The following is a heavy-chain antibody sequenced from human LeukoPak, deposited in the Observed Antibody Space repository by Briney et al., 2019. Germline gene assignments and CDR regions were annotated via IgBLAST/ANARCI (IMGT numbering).Heavy chain of an antibody. CDR2: INHSGST. V-gene: IGHV4-34*01. D-gene: IGHD1-26*01. CDR1: GGSFSGYY. CDR3: ARDYRIVGAEPYYFDY. J-gene: IGHJ4*02. Sequence: PSETLSLTCAVYGGSFSGYYWSWIRQPPGKGLEWIGEINHSGSTNYNPSLKSRVTISVDTSKNQFSLKLSSVTAADTAVYYCARDYRIVGAEPYYFDYWGQGTLVTVSS.